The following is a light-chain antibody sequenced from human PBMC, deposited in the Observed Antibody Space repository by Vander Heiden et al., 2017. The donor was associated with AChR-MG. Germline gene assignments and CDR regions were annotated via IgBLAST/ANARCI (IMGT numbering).Light chain of an antibody. CDR2: DNN. J-gene: IGLJ2*01. CDR1: SSNIGNNY. Sequence: QFVLMQPPSVSAAPGQKVTISCSGSSSNIGNNYVSWYQQLPGTAPRLLIYDNNKRPSGIPDRFSGSKSGPSATLGITGLQTGDEADYYCGTWDTSLSAGVFGGGTKLTVL. CDR3: GTWDTSLSAGV. V-gene: IGLV1-51*01.